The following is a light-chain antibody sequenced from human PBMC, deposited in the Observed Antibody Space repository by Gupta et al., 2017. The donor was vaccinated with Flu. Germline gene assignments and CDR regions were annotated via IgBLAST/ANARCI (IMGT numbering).Light chain of an antibody. CDR2: EVS. CDR1: SSDVGAYHY. CDR3: SSYTSSSTTYV. Sequence: SSDVGAYHYVSWYQQHPGKAPKLMIYEVSNRSSGVSDRFSGSKSGNTASLTISGLQAEDEADYYCSSYTSSSTTYVFGTGTKVTVL. J-gene: IGLJ1*01. V-gene: IGLV2-14*01.